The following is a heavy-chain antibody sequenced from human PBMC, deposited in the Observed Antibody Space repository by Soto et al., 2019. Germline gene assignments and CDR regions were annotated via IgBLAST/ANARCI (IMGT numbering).Heavy chain of an antibody. Sequence: ASETLSLTCAVSGYSISSGYYWGWIRQPPGKGLEWIGSIYHSGSTYYNPSLKSRVTISVDTSKNQFSLKLSSVTAADTAVYYCARWGRDYYDSSGYYYWGQGTLVTVSS. D-gene: IGHD3-22*01. CDR3: ARWGRDYYDSSGYYY. CDR2: IYHSGST. CDR1: GYSISSGYY. J-gene: IGHJ4*02. V-gene: IGHV4-38-2*01.